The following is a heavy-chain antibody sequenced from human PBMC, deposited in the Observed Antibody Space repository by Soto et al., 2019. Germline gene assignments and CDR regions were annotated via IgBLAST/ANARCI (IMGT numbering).Heavy chain of an antibody. CDR2: IIPILGIA. D-gene: IGHD3-10*01. J-gene: IGHJ4*02. CDR3: ARVGYYGSGSVFDY. V-gene: IGHV1-69*04. Sequence: SVKVSCKASGGTFSSYAIVWVRQAPGQGLEWMGRIIPILGIANYAQKLQGRVTMTTDTSTSTAYMELRSLRSDDTAVYYCARVGYYGSGSVFDYWGQGTLVTVSS. CDR1: GGTFSSYA.